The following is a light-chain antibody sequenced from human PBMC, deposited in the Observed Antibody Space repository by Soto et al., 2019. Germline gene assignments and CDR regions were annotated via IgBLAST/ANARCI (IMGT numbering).Light chain of an antibody. CDR3: QHYNDFSWT. V-gene: IGKV1-5*03. Sequence: DIHLTQSPSTLSASVGDRVTITCRASLSISILLAWYQQKPGKAPNLLIYATSTLETGVSSRFSGSGSGTEFTLTISSLQPDDSATYYCQHYNDFSWTFGQGTKVEIK. CDR1: LSISIL. CDR2: ATS. J-gene: IGKJ1*01.